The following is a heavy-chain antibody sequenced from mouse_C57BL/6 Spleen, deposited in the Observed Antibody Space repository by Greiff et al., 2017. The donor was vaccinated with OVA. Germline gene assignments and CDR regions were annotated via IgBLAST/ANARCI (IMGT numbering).Heavy chain of an antibody. CDR2: IWSGGST. CDR1: GFSLTSYG. D-gene: IGHD4-1*01. CDR3: ARRNWDVDYAMDY. V-gene: IGHV2-2*01. J-gene: IGHJ4*01. Sequence: VQLQQSGPGLVQPSQSLSITCTVSGFSLTSYGVHWVRQSPGKGLEWLGVIWSGGSTDYNAAFISRLSISKDNSKSQVFFKMNSLQADDTAIYYCARRNWDVDYAMDYWGQRTSVTVSS.